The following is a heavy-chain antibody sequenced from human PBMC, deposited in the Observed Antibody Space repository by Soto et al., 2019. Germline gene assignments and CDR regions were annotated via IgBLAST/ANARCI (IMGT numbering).Heavy chain of an antibody. CDR1: GFTFSSYA. J-gene: IGHJ4*02. CDR2: ISGSGGST. Sequence: GGSLRLSCAASGFTFSSYAMSWVRQAPGKGLEWVSAISGSGGSTYYADSVKGRFNISRENSKNTMYLQMNSLRAEDTAVYYCAKVDASMITFGGVIVNWGQGTLVTVSS. V-gene: IGHV3-23*01. D-gene: IGHD3-16*02. CDR3: AKVDASMITFGGVIVN.